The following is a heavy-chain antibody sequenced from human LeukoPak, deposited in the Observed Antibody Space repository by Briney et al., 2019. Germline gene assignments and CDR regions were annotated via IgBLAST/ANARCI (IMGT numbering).Heavy chain of an antibody. CDR2: IRYDGTNT. J-gene: IGHJ4*02. D-gene: IGHD3-3*01. Sequence: GGSLRLSCAASGFTFSSYGMHWVRQAPGKGLEWVAFIRYDGTNTYHADSVKGRFTISRDISKNTLFLQMNSLRAEDTAVYYCAKELEYYAFWSGYFDYWGQGTLVTVSS. CDR1: GFTFSSYG. CDR3: AKELEYYAFWSGYFDY. V-gene: IGHV3-30*02.